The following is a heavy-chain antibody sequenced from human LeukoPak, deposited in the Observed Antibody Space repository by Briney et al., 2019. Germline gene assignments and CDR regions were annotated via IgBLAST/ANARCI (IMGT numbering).Heavy chain of an antibody. CDR1: GGSFSGYY. V-gene: IGHV4-34*01. CDR3: ARGGDWVFDY. J-gene: IGHJ4*02. CDR2: INHSGST. D-gene: IGHD2-21*02. Sequence: KPSETLSLTCAVYGGSFSGYYWNWIRQPPGKGLEWIGEINHSGSTNYNPSLKSRVTISVDTSKNQFSLKLSSVAAADTAVYYCARGGDWVFDYWGQGTLVTVSS.